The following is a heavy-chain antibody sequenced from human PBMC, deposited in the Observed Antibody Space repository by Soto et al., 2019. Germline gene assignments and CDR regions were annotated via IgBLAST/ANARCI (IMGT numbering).Heavy chain of an antibody. CDR2: IDWEEEK. J-gene: IGHJ4*02. CDR1: VCSVIRKGMS. Sequence: VNPKQTLILTFAFSVCSVIRKGMSVSWIRQPPGKALEFLALIDWEEEKFYSPSLRTRLTVSKDTSKSQVVLTLTNVDPVDTDTYYCTRYNKWNYEYYFDYWGQGTLVTVSS. D-gene: IGHD1-7*01. CDR3: TRYNKWNYEYYFDY. V-gene: IGHV2-70*01.